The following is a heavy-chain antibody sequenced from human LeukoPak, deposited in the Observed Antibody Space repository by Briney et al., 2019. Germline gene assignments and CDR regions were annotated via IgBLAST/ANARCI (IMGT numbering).Heavy chain of an antibody. D-gene: IGHD6-13*01. J-gene: IGHJ4*02. CDR1: GGSFSGYY. V-gene: IGHV4-34*01. CDR2: INHSGST. Sequence: SETLSLTCAVYGGSFSGYYWSWIRQPPGKGLEWIGEINHSGSTNYNPSLESRVTISVDTSKNQFSLKLSSVTAADTAVYYCAGDRGDTEPGIALDYWGQGTLVTVSS. CDR3: AGDRGDTEPGIALDY.